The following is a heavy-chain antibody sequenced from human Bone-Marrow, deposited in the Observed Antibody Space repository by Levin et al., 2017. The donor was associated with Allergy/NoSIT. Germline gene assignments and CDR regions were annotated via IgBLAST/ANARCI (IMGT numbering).Heavy chain of an antibody. J-gene: IGHJ5*02. D-gene: IGHD6-19*01. CDR1: GGSITSYY. CDR3: ASLPSPYSSGWFGA. CDR2: IYYNGAT. Sequence: SQTLSLTCTVSGGSITSYYWSWIRQPPGKGLEWIAYIYYNGATKYNPSLKSRVTISLDTSTNQFSLKLKSVTASDTALYFCASLPSPYSSGWFGAWGQGTLVTVSS. V-gene: IGHV4-59*08.